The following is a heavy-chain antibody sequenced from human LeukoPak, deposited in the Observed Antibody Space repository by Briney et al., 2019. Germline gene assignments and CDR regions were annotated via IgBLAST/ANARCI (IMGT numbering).Heavy chain of an antibody. CDR2: ISEDGRIT. Sequence: PGGSLRLSCAASGGTFSDFYRTWIRQAPGKGLEWISYISEDGRITYYAYSLKGRFTISSDNAKNSLSLQVDRPRADHTALYFCARRGNTDSWPLLLDYWGQGTLVTVSS. CDR3: ARRGNTDSWPLLLDY. D-gene: IGHD2-15*01. CDR1: GGTFSDFY. V-gene: IGHV3-11*01. J-gene: IGHJ4*02.